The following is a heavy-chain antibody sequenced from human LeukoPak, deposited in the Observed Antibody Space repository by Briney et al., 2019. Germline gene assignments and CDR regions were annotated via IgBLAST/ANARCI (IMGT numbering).Heavy chain of an antibody. J-gene: IGHJ4*02. CDR1: GYTFTSYD. CDR2: MNPNSGNT. Sequence: ASVKVSRKASGYTFTSYDINWVRQATGQGLEWMGWMNPNSGNTGYAQKFQGRVTMTRYTSISTAYMELSSLRSEDTAVYYCARGAPGYCSGGSCYPSGVQWGQGTLVTVSS. CDR3: ARGAPGYCSGGSCYPSGVQ. D-gene: IGHD2-15*01. V-gene: IGHV1-8*01.